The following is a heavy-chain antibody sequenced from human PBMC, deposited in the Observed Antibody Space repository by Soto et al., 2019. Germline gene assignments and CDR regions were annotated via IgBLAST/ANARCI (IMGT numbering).Heavy chain of an antibody. CDR1: GGSISSYY. D-gene: IGHD2-2*02. Sequence: SETLSLTCTVSGGSISSYYWSWIRQPPGKGLEWIGYVYYSGSTNYNPSLKSRVTISVDTSKNQFSLKLSSVTAADTAVYYCTRGKYRAFYYYYGMDVWGQGTTVTVSS. CDR3: TRGKYRAFYYYYGMDV. J-gene: IGHJ6*02. V-gene: IGHV4-59*01. CDR2: VYYSGST.